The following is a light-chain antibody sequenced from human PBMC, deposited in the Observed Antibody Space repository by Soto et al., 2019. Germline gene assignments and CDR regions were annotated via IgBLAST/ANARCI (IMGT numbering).Light chain of an antibody. J-gene: IGLJ1*01. Sequence: QSALTQPASVSGSPGQSITISCTGTSSDVGGYNYVPWYQQHPGKAPKLMIYDVSNRPSGVSNRFSGSKSGNTASLTISGLQAEDEADYYCSSYTSSSTGVFGTGTKVT. CDR1: SSDVGGYNY. CDR3: SSYTSSSTGV. CDR2: DVS. V-gene: IGLV2-14*01.